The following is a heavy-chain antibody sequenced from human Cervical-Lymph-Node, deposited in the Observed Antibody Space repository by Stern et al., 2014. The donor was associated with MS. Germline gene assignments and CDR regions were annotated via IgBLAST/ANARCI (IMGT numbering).Heavy chain of an antibody. D-gene: IGHD1-26*01. CDR2: IIPLFGTT. V-gene: IGHV1-69*06. Sequence: VQLVQSGAEVRKPGSSVKVSCKASGGTFSNSGISWARQAPGQGLEWMGGIIPLFGTTNYAQKFQGRVTITADKSTGTAFLELRSLTSDDTAVYYCARDLGVGPTAYWGQGTLVTVSS. CDR3: ARDLGVGPTAY. J-gene: IGHJ4*02. CDR1: GGTFSNSG.